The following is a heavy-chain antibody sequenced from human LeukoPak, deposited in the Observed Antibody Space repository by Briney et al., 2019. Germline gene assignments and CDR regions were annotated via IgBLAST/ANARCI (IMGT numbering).Heavy chain of an antibody. CDR1: GFTFSSYS. J-gene: IGHJ4*02. D-gene: IGHD5-24*01. CDR3: ASVPEGDGYDN. Sequence: GGSLRLSCAASGFTFSSYSMNWVRQAPGKGLEWVSSISSGSSYIYYADSVKGRFTISRDNAKNSLYLQMNSLRAEDTAVYYCASVPEGDGYDNWGQGTLVTVSS. V-gene: IGHV3-21*01. CDR2: ISSGSSYI.